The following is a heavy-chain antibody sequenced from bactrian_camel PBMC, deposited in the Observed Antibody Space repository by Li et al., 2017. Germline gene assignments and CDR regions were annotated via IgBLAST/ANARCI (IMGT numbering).Heavy chain of an antibody. Sequence: VQLVESGGGLVQPGGSLRLSCAAPGFTFSTYDMSWVRQAPGKGLKWVSAINSGGGSTYYADSVKGRFTISRSSDNAKNTVYLQMNSLKPEDTAQYYCAAVRVGAGGCLVWWGQGTQVTVS. J-gene: IGHJ4*01. CDR3: AAVRVGAGGCLVW. CDR2: INSGGGST. V-gene: IGHV3S40*01. CDR1: GFTFSTYD. D-gene: IGHD1*01.